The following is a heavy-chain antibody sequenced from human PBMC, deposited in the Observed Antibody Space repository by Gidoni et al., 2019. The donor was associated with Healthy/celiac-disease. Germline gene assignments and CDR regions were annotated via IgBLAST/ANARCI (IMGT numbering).Heavy chain of an antibody. J-gene: IGHJ4*02. Sequence: EVQLVESGGGLVKPGGSLRLSCAASGFTFSSYSMNWVRQAPGKGLEWVSSISSSSSYIYYADSVKGRFTISRDNAKNSLYLQMNSLRAEDTAVYYCARVGYSSSWGFDYWGQGTLVTVSS. D-gene: IGHD6-13*01. CDR1: GFTFSSYS. CDR2: ISSSSSYI. CDR3: ARVGYSSSWGFDY. V-gene: IGHV3-21*01.